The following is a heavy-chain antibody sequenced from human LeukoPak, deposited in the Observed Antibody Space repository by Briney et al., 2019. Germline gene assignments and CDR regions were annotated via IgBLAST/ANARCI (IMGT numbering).Heavy chain of an antibody. J-gene: IGHJ4*02. CDR3: ARVKALLGAARRYYFDY. V-gene: IGHV1-8*01. Sequence: WASVKVSCKASGYTFTSYDINWVRQATGQGLEWMGWMNPNSGNTGYAQKFQGRVTMTRNTSISTAYMELSSLRSEDTAVYYCARVKALLGAARRYYFDYWGQGTLVTVSS. CDR2: MNPNSGNT. CDR1: GYTFTSYD. D-gene: IGHD6-6*01.